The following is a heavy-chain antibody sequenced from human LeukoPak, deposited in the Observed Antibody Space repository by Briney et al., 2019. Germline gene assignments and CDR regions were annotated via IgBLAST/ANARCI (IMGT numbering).Heavy chain of an antibody. D-gene: IGHD2-2*01. CDR3: ARGIVVVPAARPDAFDI. Sequence: SETLSLTCTVSGGSISSGGYYWSWIRQHPGKGLEWIGYIYYSGSTNYNPSLKSRVTISVDTSKNQFSLKLSSVTAADTAVYYCARGIVVVPAARPDAFDIWGQGTMVTVSS. CDR2: IYYSGST. J-gene: IGHJ3*02. CDR1: GGSISSGGYY. V-gene: IGHV4-61*08.